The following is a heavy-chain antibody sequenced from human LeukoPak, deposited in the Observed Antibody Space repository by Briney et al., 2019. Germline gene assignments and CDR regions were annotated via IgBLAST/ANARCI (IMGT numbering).Heavy chain of an antibody. Sequence: SETLSLTCTVSGGSVSSYYWSWIRQPPGKGLEWIGYIYYSGSTNYNPSLKSRVTISVDTSKNQFSLKLSSVTAADTAVYYCARGYDSSGYYQASYSDYWGQGTLVTVSS. CDR3: ARGYDSSGYYQASYSDY. D-gene: IGHD3-22*01. CDR1: GGSVSSYY. CDR2: IYYSGST. V-gene: IGHV4-59*02. J-gene: IGHJ4*02.